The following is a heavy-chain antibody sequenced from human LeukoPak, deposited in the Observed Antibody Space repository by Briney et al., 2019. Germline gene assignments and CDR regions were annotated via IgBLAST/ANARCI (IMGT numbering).Heavy chain of an antibody. Sequence: TSETPSLTCTVSGGSISSYYWSWLRQPPGKGLEWIGYIYYSGSTNYNPSLKSRVTISVDTSKNQFPLKLSSVTAADTAVYYCALYSYGTTTFDYWGQGTLATVSS. CDR3: ALYSYGTTTFDY. D-gene: IGHD5-18*01. CDR2: IYYSGST. J-gene: IGHJ4*02. V-gene: IGHV4-59*01. CDR1: GGSISSYY.